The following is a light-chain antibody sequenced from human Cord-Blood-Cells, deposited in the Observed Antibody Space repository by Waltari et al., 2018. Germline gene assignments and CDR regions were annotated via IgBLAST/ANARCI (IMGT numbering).Light chain of an antibody. V-gene: IGLV1-44*01. CDR2: SNN. Sequence: QSVLTQPPSASGTPGQRVTISCSGSSSNIGSNTVNWYQQPPGTAPKLLIYSNNQRTSGVPDRFSGSKSGTSASLAISGLQSEDEADYYCAAWDDSLNGSYVFGTGTKVTVL. CDR3: AAWDDSLNGSYV. CDR1: SSNIGSNT. J-gene: IGLJ1*01.